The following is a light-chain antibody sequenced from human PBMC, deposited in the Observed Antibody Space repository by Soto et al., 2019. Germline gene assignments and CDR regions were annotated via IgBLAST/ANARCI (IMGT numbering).Light chain of an antibody. CDR1: PSVANF. V-gene: IGKV3D-15*01. Sequence: ELVMTQSPATLSVSPGERAALSCRASPSVANFVAWYQQQPRQAPRLLLYGASTRATGSPPRFSGIGSGAAYIPPTSSLEYADSAAYYYQQRNIWPTVTFGHGTRLEI. J-gene: IGKJ5*01. CDR2: GAS. CDR3: QQRNIWPTVT.